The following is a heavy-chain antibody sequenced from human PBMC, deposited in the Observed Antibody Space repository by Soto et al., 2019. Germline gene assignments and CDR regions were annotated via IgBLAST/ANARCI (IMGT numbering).Heavy chain of an antibody. CDR3: ARLHCDNPNCVPLDP. CDR2: IYYSGTS. D-gene: IGHD1-1*01. J-gene: IGHJ5*02. CDR1: GGSISDDTYY. Sequence: QLQLQESGPGLVKPSETLSLTCTVSGGSISDDTYYWGWIRQPPGKGLEWIGSIYYSGTSSYNPSLKSRVTVSVDTSKKQLSLRLSSVTAADTAVYYCARLHCDNPNCVPLDPWGQGTLVIVSS. V-gene: IGHV4-39*01.